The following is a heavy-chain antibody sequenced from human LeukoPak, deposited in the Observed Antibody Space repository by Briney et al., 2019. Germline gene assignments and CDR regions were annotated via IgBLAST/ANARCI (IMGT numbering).Heavy chain of an antibody. CDR1: GYTFTSYD. CDR2: KNPNSGRT. J-gene: IGHJ6*02. V-gene: IGHV1-8*01. CDR3: ARGPVSTHGMDV. Sequence: ASVKVSCKASGYTFTSYDINWVRQATGQGLEWMGWKNPNSGRTGFAQKFQGRLTMTMNTSISTAYMELSRLTSEDTAVYYCARGPVSTHGMDVWGQGTTVTVSS. D-gene: IGHD2-2*01.